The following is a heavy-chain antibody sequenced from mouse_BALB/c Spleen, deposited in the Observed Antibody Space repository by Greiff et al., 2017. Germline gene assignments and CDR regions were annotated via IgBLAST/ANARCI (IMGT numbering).Heavy chain of an antibody. Sequence: LQQPGSELVRPGASVKLSCKASGYTFTSYWMHWVKQRPGQGLEWIGDIYPGSGSTNYDEKFKSKATLTVDTSSSTAYMQLSSLTSEDSAVYYCTRFRITTVVDWNVDVGGAGTTVTVSS. CDR1: GYTFTSYW. D-gene: IGHD1-1*01. J-gene: IGHJ1*01. V-gene: IGHV1S22*01. CDR3: TRFRITTVVDWNVDV. CDR2: IYPGSGST.